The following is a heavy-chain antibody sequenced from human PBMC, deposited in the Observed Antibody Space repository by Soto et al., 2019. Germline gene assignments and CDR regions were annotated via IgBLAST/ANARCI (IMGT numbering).Heavy chain of an antibody. J-gene: IGHJ3*02. CDR3: AKDRTMARGIRAFDI. V-gene: IGHV3-23*01. Sequence: EVHLLDSGGGLVQPGGSLRLSSAVSGFTFRTYVMSWVRQVPGKGLEWVAAISGSGDRTYYADSVKGRFTISRDNSKNTLFLQMNSLRADDTAVYYCAKDRTMARGIRAFDIWGQGTTVTISS. CDR1: GFTFRTYV. D-gene: IGHD3-10*01. CDR2: ISGSGDRT.